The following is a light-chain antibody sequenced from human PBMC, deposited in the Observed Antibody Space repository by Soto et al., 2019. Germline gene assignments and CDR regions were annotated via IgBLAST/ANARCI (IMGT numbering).Light chain of an antibody. J-gene: IGKJ3*01. CDR1: QSVRSY. Sequence: EIVLTQSRATLSLSPGERAALSCRASQSVRSYLACYEQKPGQARRLVIYDASNRATGIPARFSGSGSGTDFTLTISSLQPEDFATYYCQQSYSTPFTFGPGTKVDI. CDR2: DAS. CDR3: QQSYSTPFT. V-gene: IGKV3-11*01.